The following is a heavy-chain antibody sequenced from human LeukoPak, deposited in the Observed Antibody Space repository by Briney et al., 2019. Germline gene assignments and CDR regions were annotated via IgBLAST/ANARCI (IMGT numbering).Heavy chain of an antibody. J-gene: IGHJ6*03. V-gene: IGHV4-59*01. Sequence: PSETLSLTCTVSGGSISSYYWSWIRQPPGKGLEWIGYIYYSGSTNYNPSLKSRVTISVDTSKNQFSLKLSSVTAADTAVYYCARGLTALYSSTLSPYYYYMDVWGKGTTVTVSS. CDR1: GGSISSYY. D-gene: IGHD6-13*01. CDR3: ARGLTALYSSTLSPYYYYMDV. CDR2: IYYSGST.